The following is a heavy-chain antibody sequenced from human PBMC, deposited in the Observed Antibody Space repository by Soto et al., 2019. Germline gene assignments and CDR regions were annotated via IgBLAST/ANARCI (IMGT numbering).Heavy chain of an antibody. D-gene: IGHD5-12*01. J-gene: IGHJ4*02. CDR1: GYSFTGHW. Sequence: PGESLQISWNVFGYSFTGHWIGWVRQKPGKGLEWMWIIYPGDSDTRYSPSFQGQVTISADKSISTAYLQWSSLKASDTAMYYCARSGSTNVFDYWGQGTLVTVSS. V-gene: IGHV5-51*01. CDR2: IYPGDSDT. CDR3: ARSGSTNVFDY.